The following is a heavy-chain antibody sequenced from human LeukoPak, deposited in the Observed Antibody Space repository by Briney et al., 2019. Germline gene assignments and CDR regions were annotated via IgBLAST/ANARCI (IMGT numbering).Heavy chain of an antibody. D-gene: IGHD1-26*01. J-gene: IGHJ4*02. V-gene: IGHV3-53*04. CDR2: IYSGGST. CDR3: ARGLRETELDY. CDR1: GLTVSSNY. Sequence: GGSLRLSCAASGLTVSSNYMSWVRQAPGKGLEWVSVIYSGGSTYYADSVKGRFTISRHNSKNTLYLQMNSLRAEDTAVYYCARGLRETELDYWGQGTLVTVSS.